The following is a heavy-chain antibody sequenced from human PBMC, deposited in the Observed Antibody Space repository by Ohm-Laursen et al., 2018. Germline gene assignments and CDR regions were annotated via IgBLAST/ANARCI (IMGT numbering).Heavy chain of an antibody. Sequence: GTLSLTCTVSGGSISSTSYYWGWIRQPPGKGLEWIGSIYYTGSTYFNPSLKSRVTISLDTSKNQFSLRLSSVTASDTAVYYCARGGSSRPYDAFDIWGQGTMVTVSS. V-gene: IGHV4-39*07. CDR2: IYYTGST. J-gene: IGHJ3*02. CDR1: GGSISSTSYY. CDR3: ARGGSSRPYDAFDI. D-gene: IGHD1-26*01.